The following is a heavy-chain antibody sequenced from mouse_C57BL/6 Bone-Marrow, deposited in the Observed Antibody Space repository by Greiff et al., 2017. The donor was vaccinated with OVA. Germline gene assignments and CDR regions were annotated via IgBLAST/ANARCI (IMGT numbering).Heavy chain of an antibody. CDR1: GFTFSSYG. Sequence: EVQLQESGGDLVKPGGSLKLSCAASGFTFSSYGMSWVRQTPDKRLEWVATISSGGSYTYYPDSVKGRFTISRDNAKNTLYLQMSSLKSEDTAMYYCASQLLYYYAMDYWGQGTSVTVSS. CDR3: ASQLLYYYAMDY. CDR2: ISSGGSYT. D-gene: IGHD6-1*01. J-gene: IGHJ4*01. V-gene: IGHV5-6*01.